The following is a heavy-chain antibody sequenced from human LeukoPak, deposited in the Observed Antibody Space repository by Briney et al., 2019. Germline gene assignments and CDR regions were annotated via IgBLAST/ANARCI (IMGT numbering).Heavy chain of an antibody. J-gene: IGHJ4*02. D-gene: IGHD6-19*01. CDR3: ARDKASIALAGLFDY. CDR1: GYTFTSYG. V-gene: IGHV1-18*01. CDR2: ISAYNGNT. Sequence: ASVKVSCKASGYTFTSYGISWVRQAPGQGLEWMGWISAYNGNTNYAQKLQGRVTMTTDTSTSTAYMELRSLRSDDTAVYYCARDKASIALAGLFDYWGQGTLVTVSS.